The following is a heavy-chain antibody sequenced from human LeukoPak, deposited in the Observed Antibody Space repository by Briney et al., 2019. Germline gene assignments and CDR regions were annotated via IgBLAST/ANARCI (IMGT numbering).Heavy chain of an antibody. V-gene: IGHV1-2*02. CDR3: ARADFVDAGPYLIGP. CDR2: INPKSGRT. J-gene: IGHJ5*02. CDR1: GYSFTDYY. D-gene: IGHD3-3*01. Sequence: ASVKVSCKTSGYSFTDYYIHWVRQAPGQGLEWMGWINPKSGRTSSARKFQDRVTMTRDPSISTVYMVMAWLTSDDTAIYFCARADFVDAGPYLIGPWGQGTLVTVSS.